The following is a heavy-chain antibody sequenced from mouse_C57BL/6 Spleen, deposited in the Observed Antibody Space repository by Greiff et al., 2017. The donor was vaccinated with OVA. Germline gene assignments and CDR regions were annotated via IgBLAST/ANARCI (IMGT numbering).Heavy chain of an antibody. D-gene: IGHD2-2*01. J-gene: IGHJ4*01. V-gene: IGHV14-4*01. Sequence: VQLKESGAELVRPGASVKLSCTASGFNIKDDYMHWVKQRPEQGLEWIGWIDPENGDTEYASKFQGKATITADTSSNTAYLQLSSLTSEDTAVYYCTWGLDYAMDYWGQGTSVTVSS. CDR3: TWGLDYAMDY. CDR1: GFNIKDDY. CDR2: IDPENGDT.